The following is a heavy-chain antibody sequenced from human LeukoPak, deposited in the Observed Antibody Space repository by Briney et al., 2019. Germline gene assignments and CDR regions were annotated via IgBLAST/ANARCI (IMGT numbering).Heavy chain of an antibody. V-gene: IGHV4-39*07. CDR3: AREKEAAEPIFDP. CDR2: IYYSGST. D-gene: IGHD6-13*01. CDR1: GGSISSSSYY. Sequence: MPSETLSLTCTVSGGSISSSSYYWGWIRQPPGKGLEWIGSIYYSGSTYCNPSLKSRVTISVDTSKNQFSLKLSSVTAADTAVYYCAREKEAAEPIFDPWGQGTLVTVSS. J-gene: IGHJ5*02.